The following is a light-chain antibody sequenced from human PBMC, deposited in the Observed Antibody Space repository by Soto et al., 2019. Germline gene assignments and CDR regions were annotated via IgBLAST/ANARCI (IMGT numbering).Light chain of an antibody. CDR3: TSYTITNTLV. V-gene: IGLV2-14*01. CDR2: DVS. CDR1: SSDVGGYNY. Sequence: QSALTQPASVSGSPGQSITISCTGSSSDVGGYNYVSWYQHHPGKAPKLMIYDVSNRPSGVPNRFSGSKSGNTASLTISGLQAEDEADYYCTSYTITNTLVFGGGTKLTVL. J-gene: IGLJ3*02.